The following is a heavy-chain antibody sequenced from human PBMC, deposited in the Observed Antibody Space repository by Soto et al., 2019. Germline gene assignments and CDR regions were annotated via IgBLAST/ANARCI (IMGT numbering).Heavy chain of an antibody. Sequence: GASVKVCCKASGDSYSSYDINWVRQATGQGLEWMGWMNPNTGNTVYAQKFQGRVTMTRNTSISTAYMELSSLRSEDTAVYYCARERAYGMDVWGQGTTVTVSS. V-gene: IGHV1-8*01. CDR2: MNPNTGNT. J-gene: IGHJ6*02. CDR3: ARERAYGMDV. CDR1: GDSYSSYD.